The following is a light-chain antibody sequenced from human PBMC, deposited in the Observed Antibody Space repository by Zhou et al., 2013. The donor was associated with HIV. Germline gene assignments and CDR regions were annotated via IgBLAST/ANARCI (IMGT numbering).Light chain of an antibody. J-gene: IGKJ4*01. V-gene: IGKV1-5*03. CDR3: QQYKSYPPT. CDR1: QSINNK. Sequence: MTQSPATLSVSPGESATLSCRASQSINNKLAWYQQKPGKAPKLLIYKASSLESGVPSSFSGSGSGTEFTLTISSLQPDDFATYYCQQYKSYPPTFGGGTKVEIK. CDR2: KAS.